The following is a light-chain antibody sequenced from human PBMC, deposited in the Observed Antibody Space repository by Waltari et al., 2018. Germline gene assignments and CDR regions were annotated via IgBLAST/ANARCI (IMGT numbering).Light chain of an antibody. V-gene: IGLV1-47*02. CDR1: SSHLGSHY. CDR3: AAWDDSPSGHVV. J-gene: IGLJ2*01. Sequence: SVLTQPPSASGAPGPRVPIPCSGSSSHLGSHYVYLYQQLPGTAPQLLIYTDDHRAAGVPDRVSASKSGTSASLAISGLRSEDEAHYYCAAWDDSPSGHVVFGGGTKLTVL. CDR2: TDD.